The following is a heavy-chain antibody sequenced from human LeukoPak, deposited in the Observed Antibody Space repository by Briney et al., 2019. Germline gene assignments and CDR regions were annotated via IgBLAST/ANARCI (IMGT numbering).Heavy chain of an antibody. CDR3: ARLAVPAALFDP. Sequence: PSGTLCLTCAVSGCSISSGGYYWSWLRQHPGKGLEGRGYIYYSGGTYYYPSLKSGGTISVGTAKNRFSLKLSSVTAADTAVYYCARLAVPAALFDPWGQGTLVTVSS. CDR2: IYYSGGT. D-gene: IGHD2-2*01. CDR1: GCSISSGGYY. V-gene: IGHV4-31*11. J-gene: IGHJ5*02.